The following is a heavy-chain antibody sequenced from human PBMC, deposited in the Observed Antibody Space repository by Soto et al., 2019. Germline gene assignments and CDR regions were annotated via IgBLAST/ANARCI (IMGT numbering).Heavy chain of an antibody. CDR2: IFYSGST. J-gene: IGHJ4*02. Sequence: ETLSLTCSISGGSFSSYHWSWIRQPPGKGLEWIGYIFYSGSTTYNPSLKSRVTISLDTSKNQFSLKVSSVTAADTAVYYCARDLFGDGYNFRYWGQGTQVTVSS. CDR1: GGSFSSYH. D-gene: IGHD5-12*01. V-gene: IGHV4-59*01. CDR3: ARDLFGDGYNFRY.